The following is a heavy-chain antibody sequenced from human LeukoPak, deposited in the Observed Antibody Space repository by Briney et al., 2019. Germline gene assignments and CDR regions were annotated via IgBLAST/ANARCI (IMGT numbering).Heavy chain of an antibody. J-gene: IGHJ4*02. V-gene: IGHV3-53*05. D-gene: IGHD6-19*01. CDR3: AREGIFEEQWLAIDY. CDR2: IYSGGST. Sequence: GGSLRLSCAASGFTVSSNYMSWVRQAPGKGLEWVSVIYSGGSTYYADSVKGRFTISRDNSKNTLYLQMNSLRAEDTAVYYCAREGIFEEQWLAIDYWGQGTLVTVSS. CDR1: GFTVSSNY.